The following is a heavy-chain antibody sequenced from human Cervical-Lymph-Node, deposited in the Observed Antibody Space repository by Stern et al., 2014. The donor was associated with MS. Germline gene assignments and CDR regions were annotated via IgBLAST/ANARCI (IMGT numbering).Heavy chain of an antibody. CDR3: ARGELKEGLVRGMDV. CDR1: GGTFSSYA. J-gene: IGHJ6*02. CDR2: IFPIFGTA. D-gene: IGHD1-26*01. V-gene: IGHV1-69*01. Sequence: QVQLVQSGAEVKQPGSSVKVSCKASGGTFSSYAISWVRQAPGQGLEWMGVIFPIFGTANYEPKVQGRVTINADDSTITASTELSSLRSEDTAVYYCARGELKEGLVRGMDVWGQGTTVTVSS.